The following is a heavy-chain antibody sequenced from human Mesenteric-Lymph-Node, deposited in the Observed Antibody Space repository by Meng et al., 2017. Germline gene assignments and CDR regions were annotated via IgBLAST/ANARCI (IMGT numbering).Heavy chain of an antibody. J-gene: IGHJ4*02. D-gene: IGHD3-10*01. CDR3: ARDLMVRGEPDY. V-gene: IGHV3-30*01. CDR2: ISYDGSNK. Sequence: GESLEISCAASGFTFSSYAMHWVRQAPGKGLEWVAVISYDGSNKYYADSVKGRFTISRDNSKNTLYLQMDSLRVEDTAVYYCARDLMVRGEPDYWGQGTLVTVSS. CDR1: GFTFSSYA.